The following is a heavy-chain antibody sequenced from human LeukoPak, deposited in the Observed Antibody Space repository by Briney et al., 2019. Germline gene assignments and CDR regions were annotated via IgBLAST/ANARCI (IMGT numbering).Heavy chain of an antibody. CDR3: ARGCGGDCYSGY. J-gene: IGHJ4*02. V-gene: IGHV1-2*02. CDR1: GYTFTSYG. D-gene: IGHD2-21*02. Sequence: ASVKVSCTASGYTFTSYGISWVRQAPGQGLEWMGWINPNSGGTNYAQKFQGRVSMTRDTSISTAYMELSRLRSDDTAVYYCARGCGGDCYSGYWGQGTLVSVSS. CDR2: INPNSGGT.